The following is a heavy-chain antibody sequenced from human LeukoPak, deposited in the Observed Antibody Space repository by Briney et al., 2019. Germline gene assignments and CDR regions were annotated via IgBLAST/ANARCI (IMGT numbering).Heavy chain of an antibody. J-gene: IGHJ6*02. CDR2: INPSGGST. Sequence: GASVKVSCKASGYTFTSYYMHWVRQVPGQGLEWMGIINPSGGSTSYAQKFQGRVTMTRDTSTSTVYMELSSLRSEDTAVYYCARDYSSSWYAPLGYGMDVWGQGTTVTVSS. V-gene: IGHV1-46*01. D-gene: IGHD6-13*01. CDR3: ARDYSSSWYAPLGYGMDV. CDR1: GYTFTSYY.